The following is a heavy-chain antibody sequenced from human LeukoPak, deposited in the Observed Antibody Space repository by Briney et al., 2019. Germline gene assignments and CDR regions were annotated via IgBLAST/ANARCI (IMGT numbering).Heavy chain of an antibody. V-gene: IGHV4-34*01. CDR2: INHSGST. D-gene: IGHD6-19*01. Sequence: SETLSLTCAVYGGSFSGYYWSWIRQPPGKGLEWIGEINHSGSTNYNPSLKSRVTISVDTSKNQFSLKLSSVTAADTAVYYCARGPYSSGWDTKNPYWYFDLWGRGTLVTVSS. CDR3: ARGPYSSGWDTKNPYWYFDL. J-gene: IGHJ2*01. CDR1: GGSFSGYY.